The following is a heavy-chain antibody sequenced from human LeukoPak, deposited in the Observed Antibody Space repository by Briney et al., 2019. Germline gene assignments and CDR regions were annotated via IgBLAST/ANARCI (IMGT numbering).Heavy chain of an antibody. CDR3: ARQYDTVFAY. CDR1: GYTFSDYY. V-gene: IGHV1-2*02. J-gene: IGHJ4*02. Sequence: ASVKVSCKASGYTFSDYYMHWVRQAPGQGLEWMGWINPNSGVTNYARKFQGRVTMTRNTSISTAYMEPSRVTSDDTAVYYCARQYDTVFAYWGQGTLVTVSS. D-gene: IGHD3-22*01. CDR2: INPNSGVT.